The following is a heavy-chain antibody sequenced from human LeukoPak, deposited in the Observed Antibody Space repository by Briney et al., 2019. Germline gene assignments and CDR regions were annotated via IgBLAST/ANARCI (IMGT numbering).Heavy chain of an antibody. CDR2: IYPGDPDT. Sequence: GESLKISCKGSGYSFTSYWIGWVRQMPGKGLEWMGIIYPGDPDTRYSPSFQGQVTISADKSISTAYLQWSSLKASDTAMYYCARHRGGGGYHHYYYMDVWGKGTTVTVSS. D-gene: IGHD3-10*01. CDR1: GYSFTSYW. V-gene: IGHV5-51*01. CDR3: ARHRGGGGYHHYYYMDV. J-gene: IGHJ6*03.